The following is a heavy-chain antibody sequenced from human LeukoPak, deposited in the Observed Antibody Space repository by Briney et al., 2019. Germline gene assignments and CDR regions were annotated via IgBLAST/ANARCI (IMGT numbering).Heavy chain of an antibody. CDR3: ATDPKWDTPRGY. V-gene: IGHV4-30-2*01. CDR2: ISHSGST. Sequence: SQTLSLTCAVSGGSISSGGYVWSWILQPPGKSLEWIGDISHSGSTYYTPSLKSPVTISVHTSKNQFSLKLRSVTAADTAVYYCATDPKWDTPRGYWGQGTLVTVSS. CDR1: GGSISSGGYV. J-gene: IGHJ4*02. D-gene: IGHD1-26*01.